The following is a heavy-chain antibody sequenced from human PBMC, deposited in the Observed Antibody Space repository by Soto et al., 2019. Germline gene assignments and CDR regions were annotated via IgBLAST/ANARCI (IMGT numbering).Heavy chain of an antibody. D-gene: IGHD5-18*01. J-gene: IGHJ4*02. V-gene: IGHV1-18*01. CDR3: ARDKAMAQFDY. CDR2: INAYNGNT. Sequence: ASVKVSCKASGYTFTNYGISWVRQAPGQGLEWMGWINAYNGNTKYAQKLQGRVTMTTDTSTSTAYMELRSLRSDDTAVYYCARDKAMAQFDYWGQGTLVTVSS. CDR1: GYTFTNYG.